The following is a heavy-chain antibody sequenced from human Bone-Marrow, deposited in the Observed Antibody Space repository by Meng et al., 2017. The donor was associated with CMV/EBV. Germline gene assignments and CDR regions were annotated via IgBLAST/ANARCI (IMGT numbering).Heavy chain of an antibody. CDR2: ISGSGGST. Sequence: EVQLLVSGGGLVLPGGSLRLSCGASGFTFSSYAMSWVRQAPGKGLEWVSAISGSGGSTYYADSVKGRFTISRDNSKNTLYLQMNSLRAEDTAVYYCAKSPDQQWLVNWFDPWGQGTLVTVAS. D-gene: IGHD6-19*01. CDR1: GFTFSSYA. J-gene: IGHJ5*02. CDR3: AKSPDQQWLVNWFDP. V-gene: IGHV3-23*01.